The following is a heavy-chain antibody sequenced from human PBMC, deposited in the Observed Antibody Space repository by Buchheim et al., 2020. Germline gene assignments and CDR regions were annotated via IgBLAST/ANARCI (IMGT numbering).Heavy chain of an antibody. Sequence: QVQLVQSGAEVKKPGASVKVSCKASGYTFTGHYMHWVRQAPGQGLEWMGWINPNSGGPHYAQKFQGWVTMTRDTSISTAYMELSRLRSDDTAVYYCARGVRVEQGYCSGGSCYSASMDVWGQGTT. CDR1: GYTFTGHY. V-gene: IGHV1-2*04. CDR2: INPNSGGP. CDR3: ARGVRVEQGYCSGGSCYSASMDV. D-gene: IGHD2-15*01. J-gene: IGHJ6*02.